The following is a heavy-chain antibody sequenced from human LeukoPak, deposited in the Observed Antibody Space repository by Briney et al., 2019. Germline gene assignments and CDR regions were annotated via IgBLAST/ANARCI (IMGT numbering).Heavy chain of an antibody. Sequence: GGSLRPSCAASGFTFSNYWMTWVRQAPGKGLEWVANIKEDGSTRYLVDSVKGRFTISRDNAKSSVYLQMNSLRAEDTAVYFCARIGYRSSSLDYWGQGNLVTVSS. CDR3: ARIGYRSSSLDY. CDR1: GFTFSNYW. CDR2: IKEDGSTR. V-gene: IGHV3-7*04. J-gene: IGHJ4*02. D-gene: IGHD6-13*01.